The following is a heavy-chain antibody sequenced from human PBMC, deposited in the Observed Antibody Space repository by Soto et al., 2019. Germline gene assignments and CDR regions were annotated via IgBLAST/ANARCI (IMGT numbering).Heavy chain of an antibody. J-gene: IGHJ5*02. CDR3: AREYCSSTSCLNWFDP. D-gene: IGHD2-2*01. Sequence: EVQLVESGGGLVQPGGSLRLSCAASGFTFSSYSMNWVRQAPGKGLEWVSYISSSSSTIYYADSVKGRFTISRDNAKNSLYLQMTSLRAGDTAVYYCAREYCSSTSCLNWFDPWGQGTVVTVSS. V-gene: IGHV3-48*01. CDR1: GFTFSSYS. CDR2: ISSSSSTI.